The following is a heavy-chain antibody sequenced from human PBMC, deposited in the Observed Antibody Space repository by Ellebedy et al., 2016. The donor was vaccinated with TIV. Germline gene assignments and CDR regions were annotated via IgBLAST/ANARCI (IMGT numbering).Heavy chain of an antibody. CDR3: ASYGSVNKDYYYYGMDV. CDR2: IYHSGST. V-gene: IGHV4-4*02. Sequence: SETLSLXCAVSGGSISSSNWWSWVRQPPGKGLEWIGEIYHSGSTNYNPSLKSRVTISVDKSKNQFSLKLSSVTAADTAVYYCASYGSVNKDYYYYGMDVWGQGTTVTVSS. D-gene: IGHD3-10*01. J-gene: IGHJ6*02. CDR1: GGSISSSNW.